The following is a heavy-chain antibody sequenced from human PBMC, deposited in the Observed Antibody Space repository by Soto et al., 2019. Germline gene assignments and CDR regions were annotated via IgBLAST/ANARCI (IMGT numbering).Heavy chain of an antibody. Sequence: PGGSLRLSCAASGFTFSDHFIHWVRQAPGKGLEWVGRIRNKAHSYTTTYAASVKDRFTISRDDSKKSVYLQMNSLKSEDTAVYYCGRGFYGDYALDGWGQGTLVTVSS. CDR2: IRNKAHSYTT. CDR3: GRGFYGDYALDG. J-gene: IGHJ4*02. D-gene: IGHD4-17*01. V-gene: IGHV3-72*01. CDR1: GFTFSDHF.